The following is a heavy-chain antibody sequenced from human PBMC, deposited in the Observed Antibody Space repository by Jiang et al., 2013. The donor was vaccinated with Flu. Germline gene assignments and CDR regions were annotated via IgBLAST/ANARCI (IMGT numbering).Heavy chain of an antibody. D-gene: IGHD5-12*01. CDR1: TGSFSGYF. CDR2: INHVGNT. J-gene: IGHJ4*02. V-gene: IGHV4-34*01. Sequence: PCAVYTGSFSGYFWTWIRLSPGKGLEWIGQINHVGNTNYNPSLKSRVSLSVDTSKNQFSLKLTSVTAADTAVYYCARWDYSGYNRYYFDYWGQGTLVTVSS. CDR3: ARWDYSGYNRYYFDY.